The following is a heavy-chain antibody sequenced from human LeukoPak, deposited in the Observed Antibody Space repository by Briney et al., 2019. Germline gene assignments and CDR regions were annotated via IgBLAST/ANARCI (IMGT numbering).Heavy chain of an antibody. CDR2: IYYSGST. J-gene: IGHJ4*02. CDR1: GDSIRSSDYY. Sequence: PAETLSLTCTVSGDSIRSSDYYWGWIRQPPGKGLEWIGSIYYSGSTYNNPSLKSRLTVSVDTSKNQFSLKLSSVTAADTAVYYCARQVATFNYFDSWGQAPLAFVSS. D-gene: IGHD5-24*01. CDR3: ARQVATFNYFDS. V-gene: IGHV4-39*01.